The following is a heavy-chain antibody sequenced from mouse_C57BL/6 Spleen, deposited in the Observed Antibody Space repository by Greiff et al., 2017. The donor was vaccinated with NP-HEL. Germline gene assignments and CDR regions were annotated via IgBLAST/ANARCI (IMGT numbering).Heavy chain of an antibody. CDR1: GYTFTSYW. V-gene: IGHV1-52*01. CDR2: IDPSDSET. Sequence: QVQLQQPGAELVRPGSSVKLSCKASGYTFTSYWMHWVKQRPIQGLEWIGNIDPSDSETHSNQKFKDKATFTVDKSSSTGYMQLSSLTSEDSAVYYCAITYDCFYYAMDYWGQGTSVTVSS. J-gene: IGHJ4*01. CDR3: AITYDCFYYAMDY. D-gene: IGHD2-3*01.